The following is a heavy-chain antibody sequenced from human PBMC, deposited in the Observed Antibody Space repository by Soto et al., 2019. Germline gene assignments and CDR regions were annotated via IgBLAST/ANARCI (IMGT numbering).Heavy chain of an antibody. V-gene: IGHV4-30-2*01. CDR2: IYQSGRT. D-gene: IGHD3-3*01. J-gene: IGHJ6*02. Sequence: SETRSLTCAVSGGSISTFDFSWSWIRQPPGRGLEWIGSIYQSGRTYYVPSLKSRVTMSLDKSKNQFSLMISSVVAADAAIYYCARETTIFGVAPGGGVDVWGQGTTVTVSS. CDR1: GGSISTFDFS. CDR3: ARETTIFGVAPGGGVDV.